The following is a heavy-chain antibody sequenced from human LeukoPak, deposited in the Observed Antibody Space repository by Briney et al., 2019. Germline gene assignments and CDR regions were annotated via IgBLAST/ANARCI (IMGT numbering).Heavy chain of an antibody. J-gene: IGHJ4*02. CDR1: GYTFTGYY. CDR3: ARELFGVVIQETDY. V-gene: IGHV1-2*02. D-gene: IGHD3-3*01. Sequence: ASVKVSCKASGYTFTGYYMHWVRQAPGQGLEWMGWINPSSGGTNYAQKFQGRVTMTRDTSISTAYMELSRLRSDDTAVYYCARELFGVVIQETDYWGQGTLVTVSS. CDR2: INPSSGGT.